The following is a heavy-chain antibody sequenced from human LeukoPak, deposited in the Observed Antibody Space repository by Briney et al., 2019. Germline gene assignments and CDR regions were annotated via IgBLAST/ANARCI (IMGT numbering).Heavy chain of an antibody. D-gene: IGHD2/OR15-2a*01. CDR3: ARESMLVTGYYLDY. CDR2: INQDGTEK. J-gene: IGHJ4*02. Sequence: QPGGSLRLSCAVSGFTFRTYWMTWVRQAPGKGLEGVANINQDGTEKYYVDSVKGRFSISRDNAKNSLDLQMNNLRAEDAAFYYCARESMLVTGYYLDYWGQGTLVTVSS. CDR1: GFTFRTYW. V-gene: IGHV3-7*01.